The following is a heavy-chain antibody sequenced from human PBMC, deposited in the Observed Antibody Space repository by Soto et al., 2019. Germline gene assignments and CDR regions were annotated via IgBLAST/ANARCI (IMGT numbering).Heavy chain of an antibody. J-gene: IGHJ4*02. Sequence: VQLQESGPGLVKPSQTLYLTCTVSGGSISSGDYYWNWIRQPPGTGLEWIGNIYDSGSTYYNPSLKSRVIISQDTSKNQFSLKLSSVTAADTAVYYCARGRGELLFDFWGQGTLVTVSS. CDR2: IYDSGST. CDR1: GGSISSGDYY. V-gene: IGHV4-30-4*01. CDR3: ARGRGELLFDF. D-gene: IGHD3-10*01.